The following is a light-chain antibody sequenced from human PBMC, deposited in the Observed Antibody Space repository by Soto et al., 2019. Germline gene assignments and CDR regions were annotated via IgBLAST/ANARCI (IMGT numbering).Light chain of an antibody. CDR1: SSDVGGYKY. V-gene: IGLV2-14*03. J-gene: IGLJ1*01. CDR2: DVS. CDR3: CSYTATSSYV. Sequence: SALTQPASVSGSPGQSITISCSGTSSDVGGYKYVSWYQQHPGKVPKLIIYDVSNRPSGVSNRFSGSKSGNTASLTISGLQAEDEADYYCCSYTATSSYVFGTGTKLTVL.